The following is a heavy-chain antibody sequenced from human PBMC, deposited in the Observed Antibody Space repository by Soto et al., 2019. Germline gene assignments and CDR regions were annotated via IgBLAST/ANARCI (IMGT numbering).Heavy chain of an antibody. CDR1: GYTFTGYY. CDR3: ARHSGYDYGFDY. V-gene: IGHV1-2*02. CDR2: INPNNGDT. D-gene: IGHD5-12*01. J-gene: IGHJ4*02. Sequence: GASVKVSCKASGYTFTGYYIHWVRQAPGQGLEWMGWINPNNGDTNYAQKFQGRVSMTRDTSTSTAYMELSSLRFDDTAVYYCARHSGYDYGFDYWGQGTRVTVSS.